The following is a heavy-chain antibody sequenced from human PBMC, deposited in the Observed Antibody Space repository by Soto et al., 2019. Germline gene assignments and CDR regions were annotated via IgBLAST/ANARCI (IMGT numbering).Heavy chain of an antibody. CDR3: AKDPDYYGSGNPGSAFDI. CDR2: VSGSGGRT. D-gene: IGHD3-10*01. J-gene: IGHJ3*02. Sequence: EVQLLESGGGLVQPGGSLRLSCAASGLTFSSYAMSWVRQAPGKGLEWVSAVSGSGGRTLYADSVKGRFTISRDNSKNTLYLQINSLRAEDTAVYYCAKDPDYYGSGNPGSAFDIWGQGTMVIVSS. V-gene: IGHV3-23*01. CDR1: GLTFSSYA.